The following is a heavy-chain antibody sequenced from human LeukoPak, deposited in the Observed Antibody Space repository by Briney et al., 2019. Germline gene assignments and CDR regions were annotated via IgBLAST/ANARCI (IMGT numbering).Heavy chain of an antibody. CDR2: ISGSGGST. CDR3: AKRSDSRSYSAIDC. J-gene: IGHJ4*02. D-gene: IGHD1-26*01. CDR1: GFTFSSYA. V-gene: IGHV3-23*01. Sequence: PGGSLRLSCTASGFTFSSYAMSWVRQAPGKGLEWVTAISGSGGSTYYADSVKGRFTISRDNSKNTLYLQMNSLRAEDTALYHCAKRSDSRSYSAIDCWGQGTLVTVSS.